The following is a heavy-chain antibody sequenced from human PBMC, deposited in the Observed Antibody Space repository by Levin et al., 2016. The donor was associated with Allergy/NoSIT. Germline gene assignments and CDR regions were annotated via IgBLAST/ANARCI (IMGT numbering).Heavy chain of an antibody. J-gene: IGHJ5*02. CDR2: IYPGDSDT. V-gene: IGHV5-51*01. Sequence: GESLKISCKGSGYSFTSYWIGWVRQMPGKGLEWMGIIYPGDSDTRYSPSFQGQVTISADKSISTAYLQWSSLKASDTAMYYCARMWLLPSARSGWFDPWGQGTLVTVSS. CDR3: ARMWLLPSARSGWFDP. D-gene: IGHD3-22*01. CDR1: GYSFTSYW.